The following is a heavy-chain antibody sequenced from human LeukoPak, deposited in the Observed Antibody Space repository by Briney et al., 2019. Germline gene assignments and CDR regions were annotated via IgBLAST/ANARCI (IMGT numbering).Heavy chain of an antibody. CDR2: IYYSGST. CDR1: GGPISSYY. D-gene: IGHD3-10*01. J-gene: IGHJ5*02. V-gene: IGHV4-59*01. Sequence: SQTLSLTCTVSGGPISSYYWSWIRQPPGKGLEWSGYIYYSGSTNYNPSLKSRVTISVDTSKNQFSLKLSSVTAADTAVYYCARRFYGSGSYYNWFDPWGQGTLVTVSS. CDR3: ARRFYGSGSYYNWFDP.